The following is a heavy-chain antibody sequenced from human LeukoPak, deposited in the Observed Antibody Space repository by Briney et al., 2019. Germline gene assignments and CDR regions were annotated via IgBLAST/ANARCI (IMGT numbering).Heavy chain of an antibody. J-gene: IGHJ1*01. CDR1: GFTFSSYA. CDR3: AKEIYGDSTGGRFHH. CDR2: ISGSGGST. D-gene: IGHD4-17*01. Sequence: GGSLRLSCAASGFTFSSYAMSWVRQTPGKGLEWVSVISGSGGSTYYADSVKGRFTISRDNSKNTLYLQMNSLRAEDTAVYYCAKEIYGDSTGGRFHHWGQGTLVTVSS. V-gene: IGHV3-23*01.